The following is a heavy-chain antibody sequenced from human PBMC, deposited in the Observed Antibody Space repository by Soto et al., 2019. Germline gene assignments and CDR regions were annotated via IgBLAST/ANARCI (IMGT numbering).Heavy chain of an antibody. CDR3: ARIGYSSSSFDY. V-gene: IGHV3-7*01. CDR1: GFMFSSYW. CDR2: IKQDGSEI. J-gene: IGHJ4*02. Sequence: GGSLRLSCAAAGFMFSSYWMSWVRQAPGKGLEWVANIKQDGSEIDSVDSLKRRFTISRDNAKNSLYLQLNSLRTEDTAVYYCARIGYSSSSFDYWGQGTLVTVSS. D-gene: IGHD6-6*01.